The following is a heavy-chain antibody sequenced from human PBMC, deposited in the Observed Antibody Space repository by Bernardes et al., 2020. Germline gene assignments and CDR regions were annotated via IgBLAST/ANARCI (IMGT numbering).Heavy chain of an antibody. CDR2: IKSKTDGGTT. D-gene: IGHD6-19*01. CDR1: GFTFSNAW. J-gene: IGHJ5*02. V-gene: IGHV3-15*07. CDR3: TTDLIAVAGIGWFDP. Sequence: GGSLRLSCAASGFTFSNAWMNWVRQAPGKGLEWVGRIKSKTDGGTTNYAAPVKGRFTISRDDSKNTLYLQMNSLKTEDTAVYYCTTDLIAVAGIGWFDPWGQGTLVTVSS.